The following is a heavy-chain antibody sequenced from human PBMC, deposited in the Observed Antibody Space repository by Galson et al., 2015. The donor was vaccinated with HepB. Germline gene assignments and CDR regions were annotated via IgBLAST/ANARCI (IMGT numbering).Heavy chain of an antibody. CDR2: IIPILGIA. J-gene: IGHJ6*02. Sequence: CKASGGTFSSYAISWVRQAPGQGLEWMGRIIPILGIANYAQKFQGRVTITADKSTSTAYMELSSLRSEDTAVYYCARVLRGYSYGWGYYYYGMDVWGQGTTVTVP. D-gene: IGHD5-18*01. CDR3: ARVLRGYSYGWGYYYYGMDV. CDR1: GGTFSSYA. V-gene: IGHV1-69*04.